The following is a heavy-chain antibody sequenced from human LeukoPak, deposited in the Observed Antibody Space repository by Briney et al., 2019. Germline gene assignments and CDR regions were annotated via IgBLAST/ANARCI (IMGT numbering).Heavy chain of an antibody. CDR3: ASYQLRSYYFDY. J-gene: IGHJ4*02. CDR2: ISSSSSYI. D-gene: IGHD2-2*01. CDR1: GFTFSSYS. V-gene: IGHV3-21*01. Sequence: PGGSLRLSCAASGFTFSSYSMNWVRQAPGKGLEWVSSISSSSSYIYYADSVKGRFTISRDNSKNTLYLQMNSLRAEDTAVYYCASYQLRSYYFDYWGQGTLVTVSS.